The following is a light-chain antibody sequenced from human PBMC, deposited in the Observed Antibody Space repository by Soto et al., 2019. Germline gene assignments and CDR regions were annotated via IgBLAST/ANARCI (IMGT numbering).Light chain of an antibody. CDR3: CSYAGSSYV. CDR2: DVS. V-gene: IGLV2-11*01. CDR1: SSDVGGYNY. Sequence: QSALTQPRSVSGSPGQSVTISCTGTSSDVGGYNYVSWYQQHPGKAPKLMIYDVSKRPSGVPDRFSGPKSGNTASLTISGHQAVDEADYYCCSYAGSSYVFATSTKLTVL. J-gene: IGLJ1*01.